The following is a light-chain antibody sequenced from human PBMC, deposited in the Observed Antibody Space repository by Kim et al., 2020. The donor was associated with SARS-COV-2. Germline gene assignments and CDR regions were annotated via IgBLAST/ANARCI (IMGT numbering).Light chain of an antibody. J-gene: IGLJ1*01. CDR2: DVT. CDR1: SSDVGGYNF. CDR3: DSYIASGAPYR. V-gene: IGLV2-14*03. Sequence: QSALTHPAAVSGSPGQSITISCTGTSSDVGGYNFVSWYRQRPCKAPKLIIYDVTKRPSGISNRFSGSKSGNTASLTISGLQAEDEADYFCDSYIASGAPYRFGTGTKVTVL.